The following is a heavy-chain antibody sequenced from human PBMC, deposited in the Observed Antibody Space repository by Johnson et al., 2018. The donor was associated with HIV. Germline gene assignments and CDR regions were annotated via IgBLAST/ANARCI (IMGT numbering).Heavy chain of an antibody. Sequence: QVQLVESGGGVVQPGRSLRLSCAASAFAFSSYVMHWVRQAPGKGLEWVAVISYDGSDKYYADSVKGRFTISRDNSKNTLYLQMNSLRAEDTALYYCARAVRIGVGGTVLGASDIWGQGTMVTVAS. V-gene: IGHV3-30*03. CDR2: ISYDGSDK. CDR3: ARAVRIGVGGTVLGASDI. D-gene: IGHD6-13*01. J-gene: IGHJ3*02. CDR1: AFAFSSYV.